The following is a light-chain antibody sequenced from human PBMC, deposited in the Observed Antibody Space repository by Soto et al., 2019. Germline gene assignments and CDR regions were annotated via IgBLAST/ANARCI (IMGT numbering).Light chain of an antibody. CDR1: QSVSSN. CDR3: QQYNNWPRT. CDR2: DVS. Sequence: EIVMTQSPATLSVSPGEGATLSCRASQSVSSNLAWYQLKPGQAPRLLIYDVSTRATGIPARFSGSGSGTEFTFTISSLKSEDFAVYYCQQYNNWPRTFGQGTKVEIK. J-gene: IGKJ1*01. V-gene: IGKV3-15*01.